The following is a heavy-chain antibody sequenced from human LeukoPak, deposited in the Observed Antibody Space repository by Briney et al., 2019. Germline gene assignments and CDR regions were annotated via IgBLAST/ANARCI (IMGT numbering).Heavy chain of an antibody. CDR2: ISSSGSTI. CDR3: ARGEDAAMITGGYNWFDP. V-gene: IGHV3-11*04. D-gene: IGHD5-18*01. Sequence: GGSLRLSSAASGFTFSDYYMSWIRQAPGKGLEWVSYISSSGSTIYYADSVKGRFTISRDNAKNSLYLQMNSLRAEDTAVYYCARGEDAAMITGGYNWFDPWGQGTLVTVSS. J-gene: IGHJ5*02. CDR1: GFTFSDYY.